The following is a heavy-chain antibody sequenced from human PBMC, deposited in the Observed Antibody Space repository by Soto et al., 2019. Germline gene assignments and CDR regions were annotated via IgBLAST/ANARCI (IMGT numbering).Heavy chain of an antibody. CDR3: TTSPNRDSERVFV. J-gene: IGHJ6*02. CDR1: GFTFSTYW. D-gene: IGHD1-26*01. CDR2: IKQDGTEK. Sequence: EVQLVESGGGLGQPGGSLRLSCAASGFTFSTYWMSWVRRTPGKGLEWVANIKQDGTEKYYVDSVRGRLTVSRDNAKSSLYLQMNSLRVEDTAVYYCTTSPNRDSERVFVWGQGTTVTVSS. V-gene: IGHV3-7*01.